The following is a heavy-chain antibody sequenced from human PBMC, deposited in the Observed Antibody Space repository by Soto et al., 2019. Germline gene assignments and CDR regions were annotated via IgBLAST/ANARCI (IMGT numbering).Heavy chain of an antibody. V-gene: IGHV3-30*03. D-gene: IGHD2-15*01. J-gene: IGHJ4*02. CDR2: ISYDGSNK. Sequence: GGSLRLSCGASGFTFSNYGMHWVRQAPDKGLKWVAVISYDGSNKYYADSVKGRFTISRDNSKNTLYLQMNSLRAEDTAVYYCARDGYCSGGSCYSVPVFDYWGQGTLVTVS. CDR3: ARDGYCSGGSCYSVPVFDY. CDR1: GFTFSNYG.